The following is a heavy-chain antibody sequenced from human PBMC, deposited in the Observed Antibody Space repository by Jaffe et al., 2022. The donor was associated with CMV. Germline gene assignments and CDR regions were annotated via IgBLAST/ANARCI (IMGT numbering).Heavy chain of an antibody. J-gene: IGHJ6*02. D-gene: IGHD1-26*01. V-gene: IGHV1-8*01. CDR1: GYTFTSYD. CDR3: ARGLAYSGSYLRHYYYYGMDV. CDR2: MNPNSGNT. Sequence: QVQLVQSGAEVKKPGASVKVSCKASGYTFTSYDINWVRQATGQGLEWMGWMNPNSGNTGYAQKFQGRVTMTRNTSISTAYMELSSLRSEDTAVYYCARGLAYSGSYLRHYYYYGMDVWGQGTTVTVSS.